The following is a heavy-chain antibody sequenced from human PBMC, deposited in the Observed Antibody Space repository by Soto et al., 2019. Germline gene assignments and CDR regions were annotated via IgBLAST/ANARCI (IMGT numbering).Heavy chain of an antibody. J-gene: IGHJ4*02. D-gene: IGHD1-1*01. CDR3: AKSGGPGMGLFDH. CDR1: GLIFSDYT. Sequence: EVQLVESGGGLVKPGGSLRLSCAASGLIFSDYTMSWVRQAPGKGLDWISSINGNSAYVYYADSVKGRFTISRDNAKNSLFLQMSSLRVEDMGVYYCAKSGGPGMGLFDHWGRGILVTVSS. CDR2: INGNSAYV. V-gene: IGHV3-21*02.